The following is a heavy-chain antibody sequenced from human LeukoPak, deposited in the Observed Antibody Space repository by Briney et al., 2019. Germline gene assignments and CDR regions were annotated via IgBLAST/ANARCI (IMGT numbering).Heavy chain of an antibody. V-gene: IGHV1-18*01. CDR3: ARRGSYPDRSDF. CDR1: GYTFINYG. Sequence: ASVKVSCTASGYTFINYGISWVRQAPGQGLEWMGWISANNGNTNYVQKLQGRVTMTTDTSTSTAYMELRSLRSDDTAVYYCARRGSYPDRSDFWGQGTLVTVSS. J-gene: IGHJ4*02. CDR2: ISANNGNT. D-gene: IGHD1-26*01.